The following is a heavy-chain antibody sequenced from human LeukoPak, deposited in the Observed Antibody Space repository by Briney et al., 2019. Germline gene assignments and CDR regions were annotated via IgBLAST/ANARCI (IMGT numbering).Heavy chain of an antibody. Sequence: ASVKVSCKASGGTFSSYAICWVRQAPGQGLEWMGGIIPIFGTANYAQKFQGRVTITTDESTSTAYMELSSLRSEDTAAYYCAWTLPGIAVAGTINYYYYYYMDVWGKGTTVTVSS. V-gene: IGHV1-69*05. D-gene: IGHD6-19*01. J-gene: IGHJ6*03. CDR2: IIPIFGTA. CDR3: AWTLPGIAVAGTINYYYYYYMDV. CDR1: GGTFSSYA.